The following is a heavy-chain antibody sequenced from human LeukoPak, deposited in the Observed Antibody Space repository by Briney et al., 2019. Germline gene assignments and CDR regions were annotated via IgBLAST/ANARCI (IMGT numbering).Heavy chain of an antibody. J-gene: IGHJ3*02. V-gene: IGHV3-23*01. D-gene: IGHD3-22*01. CDR1: GFTFSSYA. CDR2: ISGSGSPT. Sequence: GGSLRLSCAASGFTFSSYAVSWVRQAPGKGLEWVSGISGSGSPTHYADSVKGRFAISRDNSKNTLYLQMNSLRAEDTAVYYCAKGHYYDSSGYPNAFDIWGQGTMVTVSS. CDR3: AKGHYYDSSGYPNAFDI.